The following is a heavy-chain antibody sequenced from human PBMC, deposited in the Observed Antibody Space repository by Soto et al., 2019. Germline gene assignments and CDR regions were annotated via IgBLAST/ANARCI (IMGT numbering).Heavy chain of an antibody. CDR2: ILHDETP. CDR3: AKDLFPTSGQRFFFES. CDR1: GFTFSTYA. V-gene: IGHV3-23*01. Sequence: GESLRLSCAASGFTFSTYAMTWGRQAPGRGLEWVSTILHDETPFYTDSVKGRFTISRDNVRGTLYLQMNGLRVEDAALYFCAKDLFPTSGQRFFFESWGQGSLVTVSS. J-gene: IGHJ4*02. D-gene: IGHD2-21*01.